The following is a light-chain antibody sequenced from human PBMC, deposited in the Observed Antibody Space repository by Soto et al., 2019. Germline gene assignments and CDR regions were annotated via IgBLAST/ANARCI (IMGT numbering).Light chain of an antibody. CDR2: DVN. Sequence: QSALTQPASVSGSPGQSITISCTGTSSDVGAYDYVSWYQQRPGKGPQVMIFDVNNRPSGVSNRFSGSKSGNTASLTISGLQAQDEADYYCSSYTTSSTLVIFGGGTKLTVL. CDR1: SSDVGAYDY. V-gene: IGLV2-14*01. CDR3: SSYTTSSTLVI. J-gene: IGLJ2*01.